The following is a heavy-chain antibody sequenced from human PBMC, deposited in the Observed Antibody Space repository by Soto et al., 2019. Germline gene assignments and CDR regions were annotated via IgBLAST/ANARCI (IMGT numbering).Heavy chain of an antibody. V-gene: IGHV1-18*01. CDR1: GDTVTNYG. J-gene: IGHJ4*02. CDR3: ASATSIAVAGKES. Sequence: QVQLVQSGGEVKKPGASVKVSCKASGDTVTNYGISWVRQAPGQGLEWMGWISFYNGHTNYAQKLKGRVTLTTDTSTSTAYMELRSLRSDDTAVYYCASATSIAVAGKESWGQGTLVTVSS. D-gene: IGHD6-19*01. CDR2: ISFYNGHT.